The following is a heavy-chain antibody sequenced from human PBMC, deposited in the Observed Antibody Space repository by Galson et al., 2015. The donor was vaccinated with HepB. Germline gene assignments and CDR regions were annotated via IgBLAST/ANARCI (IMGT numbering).Heavy chain of an antibody. CDR3: SRGGYGDYYYGMDV. V-gene: IGHV3-20*04. Sequence: LRLSCAASGFTFDDYGMSWVRQAPGKGLEWVSGINWNGGSTGYADSVKGRSTISRDNAKNSLYLQMNSLRVEDTALYYCSRGGYGDYYYGMDVWGQGTTVTVSS. CDR2: INWNGGST. J-gene: IGHJ6*02. D-gene: IGHD4-17*01. CDR1: GFTFDDYG.